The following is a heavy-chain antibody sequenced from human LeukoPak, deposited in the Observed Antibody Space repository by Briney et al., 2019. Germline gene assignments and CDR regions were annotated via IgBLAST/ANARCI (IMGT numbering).Heavy chain of an antibody. CDR3: AKIRECSTTSCYRTYGMDV. J-gene: IGHJ6*02. CDR1: GFTFSNYA. D-gene: IGHD2-2*01. CDR2: ISYSGGST. Sequence: GGSLRLSCAASGFTFSNYAMRWVRQAPGKGLEWASVISYSGGSTYYADYVKGRFTISRDNAKNTLYLQMNSLRAEDTAVYFCAKIRECSTTSCYRTYGMDVWGQGTTVTVSS. V-gene: IGHV3-23*01.